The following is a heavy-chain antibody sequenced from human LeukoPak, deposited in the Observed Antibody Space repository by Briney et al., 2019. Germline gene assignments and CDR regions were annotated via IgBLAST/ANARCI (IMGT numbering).Heavy chain of an antibody. CDR3: AREPGRVVPAAHIDY. V-gene: IGHV1-18*01. Sequence: ASVKVSCKASGYTFTIYGISWVRQAPGQGLEWMGWISAYNGNTNYAQKLQGRVTMTTDASTSTAYMELRSLRSDDTAVYYCAREPGRVVPAAHIDYWGQGTLVTVSS. D-gene: IGHD2-2*01. CDR2: ISAYNGNT. J-gene: IGHJ4*02. CDR1: GYTFTIYG.